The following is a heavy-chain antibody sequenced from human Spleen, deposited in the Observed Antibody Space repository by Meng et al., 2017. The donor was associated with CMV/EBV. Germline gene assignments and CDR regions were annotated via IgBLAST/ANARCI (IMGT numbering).Heavy chain of an antibody. CDR3: ARVYGSGSYYLAY. CDR1: GGSFSDYS. J-gene: IGHJ4*01. V-gene: IGHV4-34*01. CDR2: INHSGST. Sequence: AVYGGSFSDYSWSWIRQPPGKGLELIGEINHSGSTNYNPSLKSRVTLSVDTSKNQFSLKLSSVTAADTAVYYCARVYGSGSYYLAYWGHGSLVTVSS. D-gene: IGHD3-10*01.